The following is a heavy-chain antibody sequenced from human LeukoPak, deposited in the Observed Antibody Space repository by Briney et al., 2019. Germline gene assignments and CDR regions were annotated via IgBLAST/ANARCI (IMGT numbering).Heavy chain of an antibody. D-gene: IGHD5-12*01. CDR2: IWYDGSNK. V-gene: IGHV3-33*01. CDR1: GFTVSSDG. Sequence: GGSLRLSCAAAGFTVSSDGMHCVRQAPGKGREWVADIWYDGSNKYYADSVKGRFTISRDNSKNTLYLQMNSLRAEDTAVYYCARAYSGYDLGIDYWGQGTLVTVSS. CDR3: ARAYSGYDLGIDY. J-gene: IGHJ4*02.